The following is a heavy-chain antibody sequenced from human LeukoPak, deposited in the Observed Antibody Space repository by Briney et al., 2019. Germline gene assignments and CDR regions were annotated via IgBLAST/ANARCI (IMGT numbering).Heavy chain of an antibody. CDR3: ARDHLMYSGSYFY. V-gene: IGHV3-48*01. Sequence: GGSLRLSYAASGFTFSSYSMNWVRQAPGKGLEWVSYISSSSSTIYYADSVKGRFTISRDNAKNSLYLQMNSLRAEDTAVYYCARDHLMYSGSYFYWGQGTLVTVSS. D-gene: IGHD1-26*01. CDR1: GFTFSSYS. CDR2: ISSSSSTI. J-gene: IGHJ4*02.